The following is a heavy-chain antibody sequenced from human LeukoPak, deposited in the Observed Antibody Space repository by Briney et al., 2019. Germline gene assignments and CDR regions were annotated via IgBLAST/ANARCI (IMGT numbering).Heavy chain of an antibody. CDR2: IYSGGST. Sequence: GGSLRLSCAASGFTVSSNYMSWVRQAPGKGLEWVSVIYSGGSTYYADSVKGRFTISRDNSKNTLYLQMSSLRAEDTAVYYCARGAVAGHDAFDIWGQGTMVTVSS. CDR1: GFTVSSNY. D-gene: IGHD6-19*01. J-gene: IGHJ3*02. CDR3: ARGAVAGHDAFDI. V-gene: IGHV3-53*01.